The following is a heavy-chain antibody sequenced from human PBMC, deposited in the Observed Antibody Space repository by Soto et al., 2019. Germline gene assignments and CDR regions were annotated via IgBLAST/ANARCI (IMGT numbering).Heavy chain of an antibody. D-gene: IGHD2-15*01. CDR3: ARGSKGGLGRPLDY. V-gene: IGHV4-34*01. Sequence: QVQLQQWGAGLLKPSETLSLTCAVYGGSFSGYYWSWIRQPPGKGLEWIGEISHSGSTNYNPSLKSRVTLSVDTSKNQFSLKLSSVTAADTAVYYCARGSKGGLGRPLDYWGQGTLVTVSS. J-gene: IGHJ4*02. CDR1: GGSFSGYY. CDR2: ISHSGST.